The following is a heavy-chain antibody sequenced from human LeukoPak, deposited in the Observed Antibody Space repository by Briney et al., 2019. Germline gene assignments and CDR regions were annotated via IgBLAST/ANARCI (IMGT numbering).Heavy chain of an antibody. CDR1: GYTLTSYA. V-gene: IGHV1-2*02. J-gene: IGHJ4*02. CDR3: ATTYYYGSGSYRFDY. D-gene: IGHD3-10*01. Sequence: RASVKVSCKASGYTLTSYAMNWVRQAPGQGLEWMGWINPNSGGTNYAQKFQGRVTMTRDTSISTAYMELSRLRSDDTAVYYCATTYYYGSGSYRFDYWGQGTLVTVSS. CDR2: INPNSGGT.